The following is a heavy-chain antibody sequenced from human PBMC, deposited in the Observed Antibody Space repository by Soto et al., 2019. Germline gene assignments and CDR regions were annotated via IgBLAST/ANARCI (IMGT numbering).Heavy chain of an antibody. V-gene: IGHV3-30*18. CDR1: GFTLSSYG. CDR2: MSSDGSNK. CDR3: AKDRGSMLFDY. D-gene: IGHD2-2*01. Sequence: GGSLRLSCAASGFTLSSYGMHWVRQAPGKVLEWVAVMSSDGSNKYYADSVKGRFTISRDNSKNTLYLQMNSLRADDTAVYYCAKDRGSMLFDYWGQGTLVTVSS. J-gene: IGHJ4*02.